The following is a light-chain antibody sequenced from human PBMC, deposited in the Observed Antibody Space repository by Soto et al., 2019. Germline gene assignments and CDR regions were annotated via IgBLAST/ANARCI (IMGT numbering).Light chain of an antibody. CDR1: QSVSSSY. J-gene: IGKJ1*01. V-gene: IGKV3-20*01. Sequence: ENGLTQSPGTLALSPGERATLSCRASQSVSSSYLAWYQQKPGQAPRLLIYGASSRATGIPDRFSGSGSGTDFTLTISRLEPEDFAVYYCQQYGSSPTWTFGQGTKVDIK. CDR3: QQYGSSPTWT. CDR2: GAS.